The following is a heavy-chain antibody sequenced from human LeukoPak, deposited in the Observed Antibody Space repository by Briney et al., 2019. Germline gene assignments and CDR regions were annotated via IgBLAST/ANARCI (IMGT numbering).Heavy chain of an antibody. J-gene: IGHJ4*02. CDR2: ISGSSSTI. D-gene: IGHD1-14*01. Sequence: PGGSLRLSCAASGFTFSSYSMNWVRQAPGKGLEWGSYISGSSSTIYYADSVKGRFTISRDNSKNTLYLQMNSLRAEDTAVYYCAKDPEYWGQGTLVTVSS. CDR3: AKDPEY. V-gene: IGHV3-48*01. CDR1: GFTFSSYS.